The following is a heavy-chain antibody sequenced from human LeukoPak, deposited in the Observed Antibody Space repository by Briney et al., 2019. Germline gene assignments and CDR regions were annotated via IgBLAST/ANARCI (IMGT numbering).Heavy chain of an antibody. Sequence: GGSLRLSCAASGFTFSSFGMNWVRQAPGKGLEWVSYITSSSSYIYYADSVKGRFTISRDNAKNSLFLQMNNLRAEDTAVYYCARHIVEPSGDAFDIWGQGTMVTVSS. D-gene: IGHD2-21*01. CDR3: ARHIVEPSGDAFDI. CDR1: GFTFSSFG. J-gene: IGHJ3*02. V-gene: IGHV3-21*01. CDR2: ITSSSSYI.